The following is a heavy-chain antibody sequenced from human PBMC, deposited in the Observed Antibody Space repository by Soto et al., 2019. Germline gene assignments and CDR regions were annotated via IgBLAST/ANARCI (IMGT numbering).Heavy chain of an antibody. J-gene: IGHJ4*02. CDR3: ARAVAVAADFDY. Sequence: QVQLVQSGAEEKKPGASVKVSCKASGYTFTGYAMHWVRQAPGQRLEWMGWINAGNGNTKYSQKFQGRVTITRETSGSTAYMELSSLRSEDTAVYYCARAVAVAADFDYWGQGTLVTVSS. CDR1: GYTFTGYA. V-gene: IGHV1-3*05. CDR2: INAGNGNT. D-gene: IGHD6-19*01.